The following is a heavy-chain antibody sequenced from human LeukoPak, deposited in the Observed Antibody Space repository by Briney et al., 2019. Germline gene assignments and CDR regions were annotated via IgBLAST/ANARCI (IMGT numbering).Heavy chain of an antibody. CDR3: ARVSYYDSSGYYFLSYVDY. D-gene: IGHD3-22*01. CDR2: IYSGGST. V-gene: IGHV3-53*01. Sequence: GGSLRLSCAASGFTVSSNYMSWVRQAPGKGLEWVSVIYSGGSTYYADSVRGRFTISRDNSKNTLYLQMNSLGAEDTAVYYCARVSYYDSSGYYFLSYVDYWGQGTLVTVSS. J-gene: IGHJ4*02. CDR1: GFTVSSNY.